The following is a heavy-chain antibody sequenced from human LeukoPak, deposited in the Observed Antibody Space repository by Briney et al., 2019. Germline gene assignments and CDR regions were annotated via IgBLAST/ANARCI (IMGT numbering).Heavy chain of an antibody. CDR1: GGSISSDDDY. Sequence: SETLSLTCTVSGGSISSDDDYWSWIRLHPGKGLEWIGYVFHSGNTHYNPSLESRITISVHTSKNQFSLKLPSVTAADTAVYYCARDGKYNRSPGFDPWGQGTLVTVSS. CDR2: VFHSGNT. CDR3: ARDGKYNRSPGFDP. J-gene: IGHJ5*02. V-gene: IGHV4-31*03. D-gene: IGHD6-6*01.